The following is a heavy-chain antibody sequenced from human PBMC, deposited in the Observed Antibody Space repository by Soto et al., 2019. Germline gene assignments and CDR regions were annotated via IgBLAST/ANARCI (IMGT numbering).Heavy chain of an antibody. V-gene: IGHV4-39*01. CDR2: IYYSGST. J-gene: IGHJ3*02. Sequence: SETLSLTCTVSGGSISSSSYYWGWIRQPPGKGLEWIGSIYYSGSTYYNPSPKTRVTISADTSKNQFSLKLSSVTAADTAVYYCARYNRDGYNSDAFDIWGQGTMVPVS. D-gene: IGHD5-12*01. CDR3: ARYNRDGYNSDAFDI. CDR1: GGSISSSSYY.